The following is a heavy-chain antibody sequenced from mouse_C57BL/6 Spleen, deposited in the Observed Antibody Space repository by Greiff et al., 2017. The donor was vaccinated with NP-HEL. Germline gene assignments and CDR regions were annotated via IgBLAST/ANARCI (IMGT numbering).Heavy chain of an antibody. J-gene: IGHJ2*01. V-gene: IGHV5-17*01. CDR3: ARPGYYGSFDY. CDR2: ISSGSSTT. D-gene: IGHD1-1*01. CDR1: GFTFSDYG. Sequence: EVQVVESGGGLVKPGGSLKLSCAASGFTFSDYGMHWVRQAPEKGLEWVAYISSGSSTTYYADTVKGRFTISRDNAKNTLFLQMTSLRSEDTAMYYCARPGYYGSFDYWGQGTTLTVSS.